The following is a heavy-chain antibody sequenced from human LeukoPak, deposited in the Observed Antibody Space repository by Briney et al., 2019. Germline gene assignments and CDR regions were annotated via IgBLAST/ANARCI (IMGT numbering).Heavy chain of an antibody. CDR2: INHSGST. J-gene: IGHJ4*02. Sequence: SETPSLTCAVYGGSFSGYYWSWIRQPPGKGLEWIGEINHSGSTNYNPSLKSRVTISVDTSKNQFSLKLSSVTAADTAVYYCARGWGGIAVASPLDYWGQGTLVTVSS. V-gene: IGHV4-34*01. CDR3: ARGWGGIAVASPLDY. D-gene: IGHD6-19*01. CDR1: GGSFSGYY.